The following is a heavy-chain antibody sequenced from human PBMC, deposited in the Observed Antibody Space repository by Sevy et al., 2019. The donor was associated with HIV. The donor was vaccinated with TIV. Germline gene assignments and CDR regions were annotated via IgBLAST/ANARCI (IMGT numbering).Heavy chain of an antibody. J-gene: IGHJ3*02. CDR1: GFTFGDYA. Sequence: GGSLRLSCTASGFTFGDYAMSWVRQAPGKGLEWVGFIRSKAYGGTTEYAASVKGRFTISIDDSKSIAYLQMNSLKTEDTAVYYCTRGGYYDSSGYLYRAFDIWGQGTMVTVSS. CDR3: TRGGYYDSSGYLYRAFDI. CDR2: IRSKAYGGTT. D-gene: IGHD3-22*01. V-gene: IGHV3-49*04.